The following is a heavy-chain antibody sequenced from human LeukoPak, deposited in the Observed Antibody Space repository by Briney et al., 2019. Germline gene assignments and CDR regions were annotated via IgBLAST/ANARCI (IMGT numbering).Heavy chain of an antibody. CDR2: IYYSGST. Sequence: PSETLSLTCTVSGGSISSYYWSWIRQPPGKGLEWIGYIYYSGSTNYNPSLKSRVTISVDTSKNQFSLKLSSVSAAGTAIYYCARVYCSSASCYAKGFDYWGQGTLVTVSS. CDR1: GGSISSYY. CDR3: ARVYCSSASCYAKGFDY. D-gene: IGHD2-2*01. J-gene: IGHJ4*02. V-gene: IGHV4-59*01.